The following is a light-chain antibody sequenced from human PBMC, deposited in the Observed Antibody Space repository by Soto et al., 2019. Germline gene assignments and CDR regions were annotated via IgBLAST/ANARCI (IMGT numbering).Light chain of an antibody. CDR3: QQRSNWPRRS. CDR2: DTS. V-gene: IGKV3-11*01. CDR1: QNIGSH. J-gene: IGKJ2*01. Sequence: EVVLAQSPATLSLSPGESATLSCRASQNIGSHLAWYQQKPGQAPRLLIYDTSDRATGIPARFSGSGSGTDFTLTISSLEPEDVAVYYCQQRSNWPRRSFGQGTKLEIK.